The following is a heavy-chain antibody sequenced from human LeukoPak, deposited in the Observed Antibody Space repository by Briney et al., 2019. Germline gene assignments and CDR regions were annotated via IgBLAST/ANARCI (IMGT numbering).Heavy chain of an antibody. J-gene: IGHJ4*02. CDR2: ISYDGSKK. CDR3: AKLCSGGSCDFDY. V-gene: IGHV3-30*18. Sequence: GGSLRLSCAASGFTFSSYGMHWVRQDPGKGLEGVAVISYDGSKKYYADSVKGRFTISRDNSKNTLYLQMNSLRAEDTAVYYCAKLCSGGSCDFDYWGQGTLVTVSS. CDR1: GFTFSSYG. D-gene: IGHD2-15*01.